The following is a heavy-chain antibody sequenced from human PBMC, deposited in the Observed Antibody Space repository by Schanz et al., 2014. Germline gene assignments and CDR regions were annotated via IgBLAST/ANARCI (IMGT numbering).Heavy chain of an antibody. CDR3: ARSRGFDSSFDF. CDR1: GFNFSNYD. CDR2: IYYNGTNK. V-gene: IGHV3-30*03. Sequence: QVQLVESGGGVVQPGRSLRLSCAASGFNFSNYDIHWVRQAPGKGLEWVALIYYNGTNKYYADSVKGRFTISRDNSQNTLYLQMNTVRTEDTAVYYCARSRGFDSSFDFWGRGTLVTVSS. D-gene: IGHD5-12*01. J-gene: IGHJ4*02.